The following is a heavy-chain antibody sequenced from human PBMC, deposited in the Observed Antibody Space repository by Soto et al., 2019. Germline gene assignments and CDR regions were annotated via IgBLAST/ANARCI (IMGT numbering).Heavy chain of an antibody. D-gene: IGHD3-3*01. J-gene: IGHJ4*02. Sequence: PSETLSLTCAVYGGSFSGYYWSWIRQPPGKGLEWIGEINHSGSTNYNPSLKSRVTISVDTSKNQFSLKLSSVTAADTAVYYCASPRGLGYYDFWSGYYDYWGQGTLVTVSS. CDR1: GGSFSGYY. CDR3: ASPRGLGYYDFWSGYYDY. CDR2: INHSGST. V-gene: IGHV4-34*01.